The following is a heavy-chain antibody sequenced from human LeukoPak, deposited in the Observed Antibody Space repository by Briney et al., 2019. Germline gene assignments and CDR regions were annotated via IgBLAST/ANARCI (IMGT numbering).Heavy chain of an antibody. J-gene: IGHJ4*02. CDR2: ISSGGSTT. CDR3: ARHPRGRYSYGDY. CDR1: GFAFSSYE. Sequence: PGGSLRLSCAASGFAFSSYEINWVRQAPGKGLEWVSFISSGGSTTYYADSVKGRFPISRDNAKNSLYLQMNSLRAEDTAVYYCARHPRGRYSYGDYWGQGTLVTVSS. V-gene: IGHV3-48*03. D-gene: IGHD5-18*01.